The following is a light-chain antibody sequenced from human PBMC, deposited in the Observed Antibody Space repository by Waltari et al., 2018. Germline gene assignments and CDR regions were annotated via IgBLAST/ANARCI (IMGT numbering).Light chain of an antibody. V-gene: IGKV3-15*01. CDR1: QSVSSN. CDR3: QQYNNWPQGT. CDR2: GAS. Sequence: EIVMTQSPATVSVSPGERATLSCRASQSVSSNLAWYQQKPGQAPRLLIYGASTRATGIPARFSGSGSGTEFTLTISSLQSEDFAVYYCQQYNNWPQGTFGQGTKLEIK. J-gene: IGKJ2*02.